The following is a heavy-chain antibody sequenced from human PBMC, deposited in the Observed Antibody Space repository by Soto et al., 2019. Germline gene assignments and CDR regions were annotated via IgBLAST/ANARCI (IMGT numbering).Heavy chain of an antibody. J-gene: IGHJ4*02. CDR2: IYPEDSNS. CDR3: ARQYVTAATIPLLSYDS. Sequence: QKISCTGSGYYFAGYWIAWVRQMPGKGLEWMGIIYPEDSNSRYSPSFQGQVTISVDKSIRTAYLQWSSLKASDTAIYYCARQYVTAATIPLLSYDSWGKGTLVTVSS. CDR1: GYYFAGYW. V-gene: IGHV5-51*01. D-gene: IGHD5-12*01.